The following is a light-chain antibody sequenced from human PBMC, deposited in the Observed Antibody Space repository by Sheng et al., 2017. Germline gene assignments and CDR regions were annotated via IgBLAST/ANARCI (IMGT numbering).Light chain of an antibody. CDR3: QTWASSTVV. Sequence: SYELTQPPSVSVSPGQTANITCSGHKLGDKYACWYQQKPGQSPVLVIYQDKKRPSGIPERFSGSNSGNTATLTISGTQAMDEADYFCQTWASSTVVFGGGTKLTVL. V-gene: IGLV3-1*01. CDR1: KLGDKY. J-gene: IGLJ2*01. CDR2: QDK.